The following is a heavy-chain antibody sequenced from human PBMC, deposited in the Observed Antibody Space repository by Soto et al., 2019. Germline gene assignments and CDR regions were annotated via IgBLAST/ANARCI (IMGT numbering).Heavy chain of an antibody. D-gene: IGHD2-15*01. Sequence: QVQLVESGGGVVQPGRSLRLSCAASGFTFSSYAMHWVRQAPGKGLEWVAVISYDGSNKYYADSVKGRFTISRDNSKNTLYLQMNSLRAEDTAVYYCARDGGYCSGGSCFYGYFDLWGRGTLVTVSS. CDR2: ISYDGSNK. CDR3: ARDGGYCSGGSCFYGYFDL. J-gene: IGHJ2*01. CDR1: GFTFSSYA. V-gene: IGHV3-30-3*01.